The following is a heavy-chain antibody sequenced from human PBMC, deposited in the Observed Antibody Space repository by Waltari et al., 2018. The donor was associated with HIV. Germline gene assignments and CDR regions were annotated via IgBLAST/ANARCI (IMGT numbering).Heavy chain of an antibody. J-gene: IGHJ4*02. CDR1: GVTFGSYA. CDR3: AKDIGNVVVIAAGPSDS. CDR2: IGGDGDRR. Sequence: VQLLESGGGLVQPGGSLRLSCVGSGVTFGSYALRGARQAPGKGLEWVSAIGGDGDRRFYAGSVKGRFTISRDNSLDTVYLEMKNLRPEDTAVYFCAKDIGNVVVIAAGPSDSWGQGTPVTVSS. V-gene: IGHV3-23*01. D-gene: IGHD2-21*01.